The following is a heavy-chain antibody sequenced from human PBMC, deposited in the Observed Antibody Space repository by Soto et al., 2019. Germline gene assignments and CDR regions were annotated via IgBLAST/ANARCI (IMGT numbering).Heavy chain of an antibody. Sequence: ESGGGVVPPGRSLRLSCAASGFTFSSYGMHWVRQAPGKGLEWVALIWYDGSNKYYADSVKGRFTISRDNSKNTLYLQMNSLRAEDTAVYYCARDQGAYAEYFQHWGQDTLVTVSS. V-gene: IGHV3-33*01. CDR3: ARDQGAYAEYFQH. CDR1: GFTFSSYG. J-gene: IGHJ1*01. D-gene: IGHD1-26*01. CDR2: IWYDGSNK.